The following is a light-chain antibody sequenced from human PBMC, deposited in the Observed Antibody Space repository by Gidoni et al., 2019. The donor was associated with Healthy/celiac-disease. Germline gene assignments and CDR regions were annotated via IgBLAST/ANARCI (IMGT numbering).Light chain of an antibody. CDR1: QSVSSY. Sequence: EIVLTQSPPTLSLSPGERATLSCRASQSVSSYLAWYHQKPGQGPRLLIYDASNRATGIPARFSGSGSGTEFNLTISSLEPEDFAVDYCQQRSSWPSITFGQGTRLEIK. J-gene: IGKJ5*01. V-gene: IGKV3-11*01. CDR3: QQRSSWPSIT. CDR2: DAS.